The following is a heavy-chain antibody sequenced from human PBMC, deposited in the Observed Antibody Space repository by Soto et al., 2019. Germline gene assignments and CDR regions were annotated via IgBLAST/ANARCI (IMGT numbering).Heavy chain of an antibody. J-gene: IGHJ4*02. CDR2: IKSRSDGGTT. D-gene: IGHD3-16*01. CDR1: GFSFSNAW. V-gene: IGHV3-15*01. Sequence: EVQLVESGGDFVKPGGSLRVSCAVSGFSFSNAWMSWVRQAPGKWLEWVGRIKSRSDGGTTAYTAPVKGRFTIARDDSKNTVFLQMNSLKTEDTAVYYCTAHLGEFFPLDYWGQGTLVTVSS. CDR3: TAHLGEFFPLDY.